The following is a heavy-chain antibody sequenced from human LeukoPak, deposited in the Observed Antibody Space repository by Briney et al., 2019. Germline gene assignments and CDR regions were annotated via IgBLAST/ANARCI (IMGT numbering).Heavy chain of an antibody. Sequence: SSETLSLTCTVSGGSISSGGYYWSWLRQHPGKGLEWIGYIYYSGSTYYNPSLKSRVTISVDPSKNQFSLKLSSVTAADTAVYYCARLGRYSSHFDYWGQGTLVTVSS. J-gene: IGHJ4*02. CDR1: GGSISSGGYY. D-gene: IGHD6-19*01. V-gene: IGHV4-31*03. CDR2: IYYSGST. CDR3: ARLGRYSSHFDY.